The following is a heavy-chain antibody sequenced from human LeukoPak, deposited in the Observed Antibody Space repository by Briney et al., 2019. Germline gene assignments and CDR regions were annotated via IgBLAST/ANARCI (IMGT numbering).Heavy chain of an antibody. J-gene: IGHJ3*02. V-gene: IGHV3-7*03. CDR3: AKDAGPEAYYDSSGYPTGAFDI. CDR2: IKPDGGEK. Sequence: GESLRLSCAASGFTFSSYMMTWVRQAPGKGLEWVANIKPDGGEKFYVDSVRGRFTISRDNAKNSLYLQMNSLRAEDTAVYYCAKDAGPEAYYDSSGYPTGAFDIWGQGTMSPSLQ. D-gene: IGHD3-22*01. CDR1: GFTFSSYM.